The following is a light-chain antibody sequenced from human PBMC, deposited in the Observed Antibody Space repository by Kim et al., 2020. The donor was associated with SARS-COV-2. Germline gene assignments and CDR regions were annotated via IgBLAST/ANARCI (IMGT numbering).Light chain of an antibody. CDR2: EVS. CDR3: NSYAGSNNVV. Sequence: GQSVTSSCTGTSSDVGDYNYVSWFQQHPGKAPKLMIYEVSRRPSGVPDRFSGSKSGDTAFLTVSGLQAEDEADYYCNSYAGSNNVVFGGGTQLTVL. J-gene: IGLJ2*01. CDR1: SSDVGDYNY. V-gene: IGLV2-8*01.